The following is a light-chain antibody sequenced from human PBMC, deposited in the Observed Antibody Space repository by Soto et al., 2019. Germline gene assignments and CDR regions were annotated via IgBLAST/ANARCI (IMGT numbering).Light chain of an antibody. Sequence: EIVLTQSPGTLSLSPGERATLSCRASQSVTSSYLAWYQHKPGQAPRLLIYGASSRATGIPDRFSGSGSGTDFTLTISRLEPEDFAVYYGQQYGSAPRTFGQGTKVETK. V-gene: IGKV3-20*01. CDR2: GAS. CDR3: QQYGSAPRT. J-gene: IGKJ1*01. CDR1: QSVTSSY.